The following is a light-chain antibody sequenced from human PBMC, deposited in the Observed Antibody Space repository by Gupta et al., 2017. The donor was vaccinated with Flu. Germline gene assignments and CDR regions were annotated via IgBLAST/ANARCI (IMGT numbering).Light chain of an antibody. V-gene: IGLV1-44*01. CDR1: SSNLGSNY. Sequence: SSNLGSNYVNWYQQKPGKAPELLIYAKTDRPSGVPDRFSGSKSGNTASLTISGLQSEDEADYYCDAWDGSVNGVVFGGGTQLTVL. CDR3: DAWDGSVNGVV. J-gene: IGLJ2*01. CDR2: AKT.